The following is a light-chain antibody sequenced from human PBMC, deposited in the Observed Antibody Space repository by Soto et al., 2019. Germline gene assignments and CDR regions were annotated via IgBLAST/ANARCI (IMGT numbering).Light chain of an antibody. J-gene: IGLJ2*01. Sequence: QSVLTQPPSASGTPGQRVTISCSGSSSNIGSNTVNWYQQLPGTAPKLLISSNNQRPTGVPDRFSGSKSVTSASLAISGLQSEDEADYYCAAWDDSLNGPVFGGGTKLTVL. V-gene: IGLV1-44*01. CDR1: SSNIGSNT. CDR2: SNN. CDR3: AAWDDSLNGPV.